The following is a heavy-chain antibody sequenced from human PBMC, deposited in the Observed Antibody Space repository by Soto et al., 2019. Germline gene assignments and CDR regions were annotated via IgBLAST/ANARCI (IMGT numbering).Heavy chain of an antibody. J-gene: IGHJ3*02. D-gene: IGHD7-27*01. CDR3: ARDQSGAADI. V-gene: IGHV4-4*07. Sequence: SETLSLTCTVSGDSMSSYYWSWIRQSAEKGLEWIGRISATGTTTYIPSLKSRITLSVDTSKNQFSLNLKFVTAADTAVYFCARDQSGAADIWGQGTAVT. CDR2: ISATGTT. CDR1: GDSMSSYY.